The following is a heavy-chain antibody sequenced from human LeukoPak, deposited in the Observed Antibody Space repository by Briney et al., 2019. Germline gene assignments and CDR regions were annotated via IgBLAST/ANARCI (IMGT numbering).Heavy chain of an antibody. V-gene: IGHV3-53*01. CDR3: ASDRDSSTWSYY. CDR2: IDSGGSGGST. Sequence: QPGGSLRLSSAASGLSVSAYSMSWVRQAPGKGLEWVSVIDSGGSGGSTYYADSVKGRFTISRDNSKNTLFLQMNSLRAEDTAVYYCASDRDSSTWSYYWGQGTLVTVSS. D-gene: IGHD6-13*01. J-gene: IGHJ4*02. CDR1: GLSVSAYS.